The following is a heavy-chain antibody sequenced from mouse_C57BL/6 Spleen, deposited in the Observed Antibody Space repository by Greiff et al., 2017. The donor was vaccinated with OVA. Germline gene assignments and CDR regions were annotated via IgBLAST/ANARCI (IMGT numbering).Heavy chain of an antibody. J-gene: IGHJ4*01. Sequence: EVQVVESGGGLVKPGGSLKLSCAASGFTFSSYAMSWVRQTPEKRLEWVATFSDGGSYTYYPDNVQGRFTNSRDKAKNNLYLQMSNLKSEDTAMYYCARDGSGYAMDYWGQGTSGTVSS. CDR1: GFTFSSYA. D-gene: IGHD3-1*01. CDR3: ARDGSGYAMDY. V-gene: IGHV5-4*01. CDR2: FSDGGSYT.